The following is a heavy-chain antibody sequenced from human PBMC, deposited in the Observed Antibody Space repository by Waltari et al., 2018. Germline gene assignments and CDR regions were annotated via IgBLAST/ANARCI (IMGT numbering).Heavy chain of an antibody. CDR3: ARGGLHDYGVDY. V-gene: IGHV3-21*01. CDR2: ISSSSSYR. J-gene: IGHJ4*02. CDR1: GFTFSSYS. D-gene: IGHD4-17*01. Sequence: EVQLVESGGGLVKPGGSLRLSCAASGFTFSSYSMNWVRQAPGKGLEWVSSISSSSSYRYYADSVKGRFTISRDNAKNSLYLQMNSLRAEDTALYYCARGGLHDYGVDYWGQGTLVTVSS.